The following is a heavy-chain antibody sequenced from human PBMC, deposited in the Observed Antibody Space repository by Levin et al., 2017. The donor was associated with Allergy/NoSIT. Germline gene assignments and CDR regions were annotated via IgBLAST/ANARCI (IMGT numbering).Heavy chain of an antibody. V-gene: IGHV4-38-2*01. Sequence: SETLSLTCAVSGSSISSGYYWGWIRQPPGKGLEWIGSIYHSGSTYYNPSLKSRVTISVDTSKNQFSLKLSSVTAADTAVYYCAGGLWFRELFPSNYWGQGTLVTVSS. D-gene: IGHD3-10*01. CDR1: GSSISSGYY. CDR2: IYHSGST. CDR3: AGGLWFRELFPSNY. J-gene: IGHJ4*02.